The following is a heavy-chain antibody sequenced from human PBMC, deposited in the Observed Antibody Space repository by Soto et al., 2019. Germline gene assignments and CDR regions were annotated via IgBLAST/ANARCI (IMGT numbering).Heavy chain of an antibody. J-gene: IGHJ5*01. CDR2: IYKSATT. D-gene: IGHD2-15*01. Sequence: SETLSLTCSVSGDSISNLDYFWAWIRQPPGQALEYIGYIYKSATTYYNASFESRVAISVDTSKSQFSLNVTSVTAADTAVYFCARGRYCLTGSCFPNWFDSWGQGALVPVSS. CDR3: ARGRYCLTGSCFPNWFDS. V-gene: IGHV4-30-4*01. CDR1: GDSISNLDYF.